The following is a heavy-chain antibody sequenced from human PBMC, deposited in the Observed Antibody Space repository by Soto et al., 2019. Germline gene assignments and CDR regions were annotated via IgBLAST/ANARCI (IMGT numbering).Heavy chain of an antibody. CDR2: IIPIFGTA. Sequence: QVQLVQSGAEVKKPGSSVKVSCKASGGTFSSYAISWVRQAPGQGLEWMGGIIPIFGTANYAQKFQGRVTITADKSTSTAYMELSSLRAEDTAVYYCERDGCSGGSCYSYSFDYWGQGTLVTVSS. V-gene: IGHV1-69*06. D-gene: IGHD2-15*01. CDR1: GGTFSSYA. CDR3: ERDGCSGGSCYSYSFDY. J-gene: IGHJ4*02.